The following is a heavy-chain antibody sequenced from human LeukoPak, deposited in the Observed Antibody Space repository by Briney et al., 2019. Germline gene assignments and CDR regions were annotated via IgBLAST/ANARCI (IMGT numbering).Heavy chain of an antibody. CDR2: ISSSARTI. CDR3: ARSGLIRGVIITPFDY. V-gene: IGHV3-48*03. CDR1: GFTFSSYE. Sequence: GGSLRLSCAASGFTFSSYEMNWVRQAPGKGLEWVSYISSSARTIYYADSVKGRFTISRDNAKNSLYLQMNSLRAEDTATYYCARSGLIRGVIITPFDYWGQGTLVTVSS. D-gene: IGHD3-10*01. J-gene: IGHJ4*02.